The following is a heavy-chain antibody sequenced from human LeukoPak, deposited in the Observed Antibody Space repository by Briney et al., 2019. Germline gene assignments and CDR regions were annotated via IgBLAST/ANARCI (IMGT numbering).Heavy chain of an antibody. J-gene: IGHJ4*02. Sequence: ASVNVSCKAYAGTFSSYAISWVRQAPGQGLEWMGRIIPIFGTTNYAQKFQGRVTITTDESTSTAYMELSSLRSEDTAVYYWASNTPLRVGYYFDYWGQGTLVTVSS. V-gene: IGHV1-69*05. D-gene: IGHD3-10*01. CDR1: AGTFSSYA. CDR3: ASNTPLRVGYYFDY. CDR2: IIPIFGTT.